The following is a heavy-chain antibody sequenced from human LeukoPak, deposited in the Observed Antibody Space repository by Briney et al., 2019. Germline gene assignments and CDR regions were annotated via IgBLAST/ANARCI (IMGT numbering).Heavy chain of an antibody. D-gene: IGHD3-10*02. Sequence: GGSLRLSCAASGFTFSSYAMSWVRQAPGKGLEWVSAISGSGGSTYYADSVKGRFTISRDNSKSMLFLQLNSLRAEDTALYYCARDLHYYVAVDVWGQGTTVTVSS. CDR2: ISGSGGST. CDR1: GFTFSSYA. CDR3: ARDLHYYVAVDV. J-gene: IGHJ6*02. V-gene: IGHV3-23*01.